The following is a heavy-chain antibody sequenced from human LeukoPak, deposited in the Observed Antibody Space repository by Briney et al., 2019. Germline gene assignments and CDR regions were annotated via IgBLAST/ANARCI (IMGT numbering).Heavy chain of an antibody. CDR1: GFTFDDYA. V-gene: IGHV3-9*01. J-gene: IGHJ4*02. CDR3: AKDVRGYSYMYYFDY. CDR2: ISWNSGSI. Sequence: GGSLRLSCAASGFTFDDYAMHWVRQAPGKGLEWVSGISWNSGSIGYADSVKGRFTISRDNAKNSLYLQMNSLRAEDTALYYCAKDVRGYSYMYYFDYWGQGTLVTVSS. D-gene: IGHD5-18*01.